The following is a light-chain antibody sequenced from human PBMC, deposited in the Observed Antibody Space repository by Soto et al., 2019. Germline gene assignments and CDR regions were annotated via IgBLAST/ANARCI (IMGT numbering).Light chain of an antibody. CDR2: KVS. CDR3: MQGSHWPPT. V-gene: IGKV2-30*01. J-gene: IGKJ1*01. Sequence: DAVLTQSPLSLPVTLGQAASISCRSSESLVNSDGNTYLNWFQERPGQCPRRLIYKVSNRDSGVPARFSGSGSVTDFTLRITRVEAEDVGIYYCMQGSHWPPTFGQGTRVEMK. CDR1: ESLVNSDGNTY.